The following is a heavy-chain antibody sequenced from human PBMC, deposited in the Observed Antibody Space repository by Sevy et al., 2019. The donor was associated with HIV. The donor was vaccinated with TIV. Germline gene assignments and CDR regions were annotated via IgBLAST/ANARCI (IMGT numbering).Heavy chain of an antibody. CDR1: GYTFTSYG. CDR3: ARGSLGYCSSTSCYRRTNYYYGMDV. CDR2: ISAYNGNT. Sequence: ASVKVSCKASGYTFTSYGISWVRQAHGQGLEWMGWISAYNGNTNYAQKLQGRVTMTTDTSTSTAYMELRSLRSDDTAVYYCARGSLGYCSSTSCYRRTNYYYGMDVWGQGTTVTVSS. D-gene: IGHD2-2*01. J-gene: IGHJ6*02. V-gene: IGHV1-18*01.